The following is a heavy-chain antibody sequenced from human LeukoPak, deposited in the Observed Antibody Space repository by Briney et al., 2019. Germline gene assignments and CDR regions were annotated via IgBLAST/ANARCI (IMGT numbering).Heavy chain of an antibody. J-gene: IGHJ4*02. CDR3: ARHLPYSSSSYFNY. CDR2: INHSGST. CDR1: GGSFSGYY. D-gene: IGHD6-6*01. V-gene: IGHV4-34*01. Sequence: PSETLSLTCAVYGGSFSGYYWSWIRQPPGKGLEWIGEINHSGSTNYNPSLKSRVTISVDTSKNHFSLKLSSVTAADTAVYYCARHLPYSSSSYFNYWGQGTLVTVSS.